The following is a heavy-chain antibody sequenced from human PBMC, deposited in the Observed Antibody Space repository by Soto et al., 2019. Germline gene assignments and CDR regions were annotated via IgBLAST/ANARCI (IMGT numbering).Heavy chain of an antibody. Sequence: SETLSLTCTVSGGSISSSSYYWGWIRQPPGKGLEWIGSIYYSGRTYYNPSLKSRVTISVDTSKNQFSLKLSSVTAADTAVYYCASTYYYGSGSYSWFDPWGQGTLVTVSS. CDR1: GGSISSSSYY. CDR3: ASTYYYGSGSYSWFDP. V-gene: IGHV4-39*01. J-gene: IGHJ5*02. CDR2: IYYSGRT. D-gene: IGHD3-10*01.